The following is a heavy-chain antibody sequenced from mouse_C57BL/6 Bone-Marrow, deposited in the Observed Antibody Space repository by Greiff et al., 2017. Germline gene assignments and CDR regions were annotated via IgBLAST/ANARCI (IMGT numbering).Heavy chain of an antibody. J-gene: IGHJ3*01. CDR2: ISSGGDYI. V-gene: IGHV5-9-1*02. CDR1: GFTFSSYA. CDR3: TRDGFAY. Sequence: DVMLVESGEGLVKPGGSLKLSCAASGFTFSSYAMSWVRQTPEKRLEWVAYISSGGDYIYDADTVKGRFTISRDNARNTMYLQMSSLKSEDTAMYYCTRDGFAYWGQGTLVTVSA.